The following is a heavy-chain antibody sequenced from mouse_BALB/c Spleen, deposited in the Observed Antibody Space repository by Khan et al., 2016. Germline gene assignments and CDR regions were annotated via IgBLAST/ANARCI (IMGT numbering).Heavy chain of an antibody. Sequence: EVQLQESGPGLVKPSQSLSLTCTVTGYSITSDYAWNWIRQFPGNKLEWVGYISYSGITIYNPSLKSRISIPRDSSKTQFFLQLNSVTTEDTGTYYCAREYGNYGPWVGYWGQGTLVTVSA. CDR2: ISYSGIT. V-gene: IGHV3-2*02. CDR3: AREYGNYGPWVGY. D-gene: IGHD2-10*02. CDR1: GYSITSDYA. J-gene: IGHJ3*01.